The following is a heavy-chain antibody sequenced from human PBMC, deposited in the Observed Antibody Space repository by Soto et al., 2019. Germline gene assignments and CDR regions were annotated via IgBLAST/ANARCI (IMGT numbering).Heavy chain of an antibody. J-gene: IGHJ3*02. Sequence: ASETLSLTCTFSGVSISGYYWSWIRQPPGKGLEWIGYIYYSGSTNYNPSLKSRVTISVDTSKNQFSLKLSSVTAADTAVYYCARYYGLGELMFAFDIWGQGTMVTVSS. CDR2: IYYSGST. V-gene: IGHV4-59*01. CDR3: ARYYGLGELMFAFDI. D-gene: IGHD3-16*01. CDR1: GVSISGYY.